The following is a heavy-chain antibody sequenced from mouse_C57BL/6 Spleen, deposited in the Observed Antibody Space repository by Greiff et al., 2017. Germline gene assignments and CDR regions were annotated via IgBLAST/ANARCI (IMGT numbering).Heavy chain of an antibody. Sequence: VQLQQSGPELVKPGASVKISCKASGYAFSSSWMNWVKQRPGKGLEWIGRIYPGDGYTNYNGKFKGKATRTADNSAITAYMQHSSLTSEDSAVYFCARRDYSNNWYFDVWGKGTSVTVSS. CDR2: IYPGDGYT. CDR3: ARRDYSNNWYFDV. V-gene: IGHV1-82*01. J-gene: IGHJ1*03. D-gene: IGHD2-5*01. CDR1: GYAFSSSW.